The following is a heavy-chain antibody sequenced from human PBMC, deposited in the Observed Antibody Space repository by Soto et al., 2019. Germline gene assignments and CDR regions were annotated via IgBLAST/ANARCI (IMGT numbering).Heavy chain of an antibody. J-gene: IGHJ4*02. V-gene: IGHV4-59*01. CDR3: ANLRANLGGFDY. D-gene: IGHD3-16*01. Sequence: SETLSLTCTVSGGSISSYYWSWIRQPPGKGLEWIGYIYYSGSTNYNPSLKSRVTISVGTSKNQFSLKLSSVTAADTAVYYCANLRANLGGFDYWCRGNLVSVAS. CDR2: IYYSGST. CDR1: GGSISSYY.